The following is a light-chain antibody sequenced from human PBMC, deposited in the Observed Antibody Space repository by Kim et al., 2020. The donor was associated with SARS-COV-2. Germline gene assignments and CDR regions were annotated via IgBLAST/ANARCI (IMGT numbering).Light chain of an antibody. CDR2: AAS. J-gene: IGKJ1*01. CDR1: QGISSW. V-gene: IGKV1-12*01. Sequence: DIQMTQSPSSVSASVGDRVTITCRASQGISSWLAWYQRKPGKSPKLLIYAASSLQSGLPSRFSGSGSGTDFTLTISSRQPGDLAPYYCQQANSFPRTFGRGTKVDIK. CDR3: QQANSFPRT.